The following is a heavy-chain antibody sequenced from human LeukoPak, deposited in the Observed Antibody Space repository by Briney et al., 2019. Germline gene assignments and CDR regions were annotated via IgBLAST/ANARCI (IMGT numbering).Heavy chain of an antibody. CDR2: IHYSGST. CDR1: GRSITGYH. D-gene: IGHD5-18*01. V-gene: IGHV4-59*08. Sequence: KPSEPLSLLCTVSGRSITGYHWSCIRQPPGKGLKWICYIHYSGSTNYNPSLKSRINISVDTSKNQFPLKLRSVTAADTAVYYCARRGQAALVGSFDIWGQGTMVTVSS. J-gene: IGHJ3*02. CDR3: ARRGQAALVGSFDI.